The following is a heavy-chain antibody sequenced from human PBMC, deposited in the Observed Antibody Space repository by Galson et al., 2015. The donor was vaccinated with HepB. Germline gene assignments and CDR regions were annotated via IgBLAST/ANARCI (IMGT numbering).Heavy chain of an antibody. J-gene: IGHJ4*02. Sequence: SVKVSCKASGGTFSSYAISWVRQAPGQGLEWMGGIIPIFGTANYAQKFQGRVTITADESTSTAYMELSSLRPEDTAVYYCAGQWLVRGVGGYYFDYWGQGTLVTVST. CDR3: AGQWLVRGVGGYYFDY. V-gene: IGHV1-69*13. D-gene: IGHD6-19*01. CDR2: IIPIFGTA. CDR1: GGTFSSYA.